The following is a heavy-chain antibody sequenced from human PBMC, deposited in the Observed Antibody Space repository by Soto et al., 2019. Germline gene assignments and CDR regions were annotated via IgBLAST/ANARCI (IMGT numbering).Heavy chain of an antibody. J-gene: IGHJ4*02. CDR3: ARDGGGWAYYGSGSYSYFDY. CDR2: IKQDGSEK. D-gene: IGHD3-10*01. V-gene: IGHV3-7*01. CDR1: GFTFSSYW. Sequence: EVQLVESGGGLVQPGGSLRLSCAASGFTFSSYWMSWVRQAPGKGLEWVANIKQDGSEKYYVDSVKGRFTISRDNAKNSLYLQMNSMRDEDTAVYYCARDGGGWAYYGSGSYSYFDYWGQGTLVTVSS.